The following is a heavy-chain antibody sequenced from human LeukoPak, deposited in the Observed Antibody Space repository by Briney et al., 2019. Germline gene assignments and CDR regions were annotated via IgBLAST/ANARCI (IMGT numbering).Heavy chain of an antibody. CDR3: ARVMDYDILTGDYYYYMDV. V-gene: IGHV4-61*02. D-gene: IGHD3-9*01. J-gene: IGHJ6*03. Sequence: SETLSLTCTVSGGSISSGSYYWSWIRQPAGKGLEWIGRIYTSGSTNYNPSLKSRVTISVDTSKNQFSLKLSSVTAADTAVYYCARVMDYDILTGDYYYYMDVWGKGTTVTISS. CDR1: GGSISSGSYY. CDR2: IYTSGST.